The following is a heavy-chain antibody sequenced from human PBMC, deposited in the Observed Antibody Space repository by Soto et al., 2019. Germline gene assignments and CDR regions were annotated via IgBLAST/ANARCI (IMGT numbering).Heavy chain of an antibody. CDR3: AKGHYDFWSGYYTKLDY. Sequence: GGSLRLSCAASGFTFRSYGIHWVRQAPGKGLEWVAVISYDGSNKYYADSVKGRFTISRDNSKNTLYLQMNSLRAEDTAVYYCAKGHYDFWSGYYTKLDYWGQGTLVTVSS. D-gene: IGHD3-3*01. CDR1: GFTFRSYG. J-gene: IGHJ4*02. V-gene: IGHV3-30*18. CDR2: ISYDGSNK.